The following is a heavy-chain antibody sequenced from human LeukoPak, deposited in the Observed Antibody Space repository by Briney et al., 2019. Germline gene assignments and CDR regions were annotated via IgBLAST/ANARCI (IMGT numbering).Heavy chain of an antibody. V-gene: IGHV3-21*01. CDR3: ARVFSGNYYSGFDY. D-gene: IGHD3-10*01. CDR1: GFIFTTYS. Sequence: KTGGSLRLSCAASGFIFTTYSVNWVRQAPGKGLEWVSSISSSSTYISYADSVEGRFTISRDNAKNPLYLQMNSLRAEDTALYYCARVFSGNYYSGFDYWGQGTLVTVSS. J-gene: IGHJ4*02. CDR2: ISSSSTYI.